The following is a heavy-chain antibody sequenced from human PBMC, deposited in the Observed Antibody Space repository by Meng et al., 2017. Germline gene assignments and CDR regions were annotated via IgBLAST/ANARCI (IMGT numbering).Heavy chain of an antibody. CDR2: IIPSSGDA. D-gene: IGHD1-7*01. Sequence: QVQLVQFGAEVKKPGASVKLYCRASGYTFIDAYVHWVRQAPGQGLEWMGRIIPSSGDANSAQKFLGRVTLTWDTSISTAYMELSSLRSDDTAIYYCARDGGNYDFDYWGQGTLVTVSS. J-gene: IGHJ4*02. CDR1: GYTFIDAY. CDR3: ARDGGNYDFDY. V-gene: IGHV1-2*06.